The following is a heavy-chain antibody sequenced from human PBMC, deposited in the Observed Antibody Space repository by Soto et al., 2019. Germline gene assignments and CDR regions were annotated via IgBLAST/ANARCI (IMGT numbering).Heavy chain of an antibody. D-gene: IGHD2-2*01. CDR3: VKGRSSTTSYYTVCLDV. J-gene: IGHJ6*02. V-gene: IGHV3-64D*06. CDR2: ISNNGDTT. Sequence: GGSLRLSCSASGFDINNYAMHCVRQDPARRPEYLSGISNNGDTTYYAPSVKDRITISRDNSNNAVYLQLSSLTAADTAVYYCVKGRSSTTSYYTVCLDVWGRGTMVTVSS. CDR1: GFDINNYA.